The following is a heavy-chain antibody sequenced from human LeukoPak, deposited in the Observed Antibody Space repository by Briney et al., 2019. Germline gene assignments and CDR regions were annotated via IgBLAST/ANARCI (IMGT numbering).Heavy chain of an antibody. D-gene: IGHD2-21*01. CDR3: ARSDLLRWIYYYYMDV. CDR1: GGTFSSYD. J-gene: IGHJ6*03. CDR2: IIPIFGTE. Sequence: EASVKVTCKASGGTFSSYDISWVRQAPGQGLEWMGGIIPIFGTENYAQKFQGRVTITADESTSTAYMELSSLRSEDTAVYYCARSDLLRWIYYYYMDVWGKGTTVTVSS. V-gene: IGHV1-69*01.